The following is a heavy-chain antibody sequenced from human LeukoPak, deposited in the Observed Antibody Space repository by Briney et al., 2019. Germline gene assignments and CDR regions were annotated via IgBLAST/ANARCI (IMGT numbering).Heavy chain of an antibody. CDR3: ARVEPMVRGVSSVPHYYYMDV. CDR1: GYTFTGYG. D-gene: IGHD3-10*01. V-gene: IGHV1-18*01. CDR2: ISAYNGNT. Sequence: ASVKVSCKASGYTFTGYGISWVRQAPGQGLEWMGWISAYNGNTNYAQKLQGRVTMTTDTSTGTAYMELRSLRSDDTAVYYCARVEPMVRGVSSVPHYYYMDVWGKGTTVTVSS. J-gene: IGHJ6*03.